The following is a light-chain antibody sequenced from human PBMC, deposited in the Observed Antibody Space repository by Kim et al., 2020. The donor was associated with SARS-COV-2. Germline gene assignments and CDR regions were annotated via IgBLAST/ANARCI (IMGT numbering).Light chain of an antibody. CDR3: QHYSSSSFT. CDR2: GAS. V-gene: IGKV3-20*01. Sequence: DNVLTQSPGTLSLSSGERATLSCRASQSVSSSYLAWYQQKPGQAPSLLIYGASSRATGIPDRFSGSGSGTDFTLTISRLEPEDFAVYYCQHYSSSSFTFGPGTKVDIK. CDR1: QSVSSSY. J-gene: IGKJ3*01.